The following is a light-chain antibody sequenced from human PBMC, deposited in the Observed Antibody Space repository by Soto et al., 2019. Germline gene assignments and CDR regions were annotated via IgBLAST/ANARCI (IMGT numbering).Light chain of an antibody. J-gene: IGKJ1*01. CDR1: QTISSW. CDR2: ETS. CDR3: QYYYDCCST. Sequence: DIQLTQSPSTLSASVGDRVTITCRASQTISSWLAWYQQKPGKAPNLLIYETSNLESGVPSRFSGSESGTEFTLTISSLQPDDFVTYYCQYYYDCCSTVGQGTKVEIK. V-gene: IGKV1-5*03.